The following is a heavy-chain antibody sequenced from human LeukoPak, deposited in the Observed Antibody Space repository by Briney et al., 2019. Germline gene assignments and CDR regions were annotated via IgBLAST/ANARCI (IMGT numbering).Heavy chain of an antibody. V-gene: IGHV3-11*04. J-gene: IGHJ4*02. Sequence: SGGSLRLSCAASGFTFSDYYMSWIRQAPGKGLEWVSYISSSGSTIYYADSVKGRFTISRDNAKNSLYLQMNSLRAEDTAVYYCVRGGAATVKYYGDSYWGQGTLVTVSS. CDR1: GFTFSDYY. CDR3: VRGGAATVKYYGDSY. D-gene: IGHD4-17*01. CDR2: ISSSGSTI.